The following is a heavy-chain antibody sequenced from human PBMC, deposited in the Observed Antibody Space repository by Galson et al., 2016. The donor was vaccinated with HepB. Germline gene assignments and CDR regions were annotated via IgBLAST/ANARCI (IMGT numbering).Heavy chain of an antibody. V-gene: IGHV5-51*01. Sequence: QSGAEVKKPGESLKISCKGSGYSFTSYWIGWVRQMPGKDLEWMGIIYPGDSDTRYSPSFQGQVTISADKSISTAYLQWSSLKASDTAMYYCARRWYYDFWSGYFTGWFDPWGQGTLVTVSS. CDR3: ARRWYYDFWSGYFTGWFDP. J-gene: IGHJ5*02. CDR2: IYPGDSDT. D-gene: IGHD3-3*01. CDR1: GYSFTSYW.